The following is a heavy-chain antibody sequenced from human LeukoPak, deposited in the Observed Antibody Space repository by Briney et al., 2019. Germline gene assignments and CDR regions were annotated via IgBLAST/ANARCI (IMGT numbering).Heavy chain of an antibody. J-gene: IGHJ4*02. CDR1: GFTFGGYG. CDR2: IAYDGSRA. V-gene: IGHV3-33*01. CDR3: TRYNNDHFDY. Sequence: GRSLRLSCAGSGFTFGGYGMHWFRQTPGKGLEWVAVIAYDGSRAFYADSVKGRFTISRDNSKNTMPVQMDDLRAEDTAVYYCTRYNNDHFDYWGQGTLVTVSS. D-gene: IGHD1-14*01.